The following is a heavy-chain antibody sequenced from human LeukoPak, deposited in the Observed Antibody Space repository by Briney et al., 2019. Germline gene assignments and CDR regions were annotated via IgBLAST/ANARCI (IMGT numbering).Heavy chain of an antibody. V-gene: IGHV3-30*02. CDR2: IRFDGTNK. CDR1: GFTFSSSG. J-gene: IGHJ5*02. Sequence: GGSLRLSCAASGFTFSSSGMHWVRQAPGKGLEWVAFIRFDGTNKYYADSVKARFTISRDNPKNTLYLQMNGLRAEDTAVYYCATGRGFDPWGQGTLVTVSS. CDR3: ATGRGFDP.